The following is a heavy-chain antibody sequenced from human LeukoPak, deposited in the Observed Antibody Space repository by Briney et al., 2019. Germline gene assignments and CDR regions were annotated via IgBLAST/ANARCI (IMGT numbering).Heavy chain of an antibody. CDR1: GFTFSNYA. Sequence: LPGGSLRLSCAASGFTFSNYAMSWVRQAPGKGLEWVSAISGSGDSTYYADSVKGRFSISRDNSKNILNLQMNSLRADDTAVYYCAKDRCSNGVGCYYYYMDVWGKGTTVTIYS. CDR3: AKDRCSNGVGCYYYYMDV. CDR2: ISGSGDST. D-gene: IGHD2-8*01. V-gene: IGHV3-23*01. J-gene: IGHJ6*03.